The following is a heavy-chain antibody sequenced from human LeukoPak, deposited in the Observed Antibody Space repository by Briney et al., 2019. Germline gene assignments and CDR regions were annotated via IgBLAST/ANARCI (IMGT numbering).Heavy chain of an antibody. CDR3: ARDAETSLAN. Sequence: GGSLRLSCAASGFAVSSKYMNWVRQAPGKGLEWVTVIYLDGRADYADSVKGRFTISSDHSKNTVYLQMNSLKDEDTAVYYCARDAETSLANWGQGTLVTVSP. V-gene: IGHV3-66*01. J-gene: IGHJ4*02. CDR1: GFAVSSKY. D-gene: IGHD5-24*01. CDR2: IYLDGRA.